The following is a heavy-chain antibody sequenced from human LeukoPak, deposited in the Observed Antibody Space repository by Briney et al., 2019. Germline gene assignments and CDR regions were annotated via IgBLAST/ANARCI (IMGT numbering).Heavy chain of an antibody. Sequence: GGSLRLSCAVSGFIVSDHYMDWVRQAPGKGLEWVGRTGKKAHGSTTEYAASVRGRFTISRDNAKNSLYLQMSNLRAEDTAVYFCARGGGLDVWGQGATVTVSS. V-gene: IGHV3-72*01. CDR3: ARGGGLDV. J-gene: IGHJ6*02. D-gene: IGHD3-16*01. CDR1: GFIVSDHY. CDR2: TGKKAHGSTT.